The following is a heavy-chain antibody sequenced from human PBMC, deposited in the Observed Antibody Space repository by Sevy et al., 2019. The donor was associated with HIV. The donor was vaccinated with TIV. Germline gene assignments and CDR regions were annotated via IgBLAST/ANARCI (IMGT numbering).Heavy chain of an antibody. V-gene: IGHV3-49*03. CDR1: GFTFGDYA. D-gene: IGHD1-26*01. CDR3: TRCPSGNYLVSFDY. CDR2: IRGKTYGGTA. Sequence: GGSLRLSCTTSGFTFGDYALSWFRQAPGKGLQWVTFIRGKTYGGTAEYAASVKGRFTISREDSTSMAYLQMNSLKTDDTAVYYCTRCPSGNYLVSFDYWGQGTLVTVSS. J-gene: IGHJ4*02.